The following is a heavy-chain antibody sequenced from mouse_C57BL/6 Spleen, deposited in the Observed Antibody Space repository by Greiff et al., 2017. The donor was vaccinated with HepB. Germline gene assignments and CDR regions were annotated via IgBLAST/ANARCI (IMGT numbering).Heavy chain of an antibody. CDR3: TTSPMYYYGSSPFAY. CDR1: GFNIKDDY. J-gene: IGHJ3*01. Sequence: EVQLQQSGAELVRPGASVKLSCTASGFNIKDDYMHWVKQRPEQGLEWIGWIDPENGDTEYASKFQGKATITADTSSNTAYLQLSSLTSEDTAVYYCTTSPMYYYGSSPFAYWGQGTLVTVAA. CDR2: IDPENGDT. D-gene: IGHD1-1*01. V-gene: IGHV14-4*01.